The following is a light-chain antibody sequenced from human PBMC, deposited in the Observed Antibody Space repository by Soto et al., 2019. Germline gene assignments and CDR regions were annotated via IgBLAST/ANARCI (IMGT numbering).Light chain of an antibody. CDR2: DAS. CDR1: QSVSSY. CDR3: QQRSNWPPLT. Sequence: VLTQSPATLSLSPVGRATLSCRASQSVSSYLAWYQQKPGQAPRLLIYDASNRATGIPARFSGSGSGTDFTLTISSLEPEDFAVYYCQQRSNWPPLTFGGGTKVDI. J-gene: IGKJ4*01. V-gene: IGKV3-11*01.